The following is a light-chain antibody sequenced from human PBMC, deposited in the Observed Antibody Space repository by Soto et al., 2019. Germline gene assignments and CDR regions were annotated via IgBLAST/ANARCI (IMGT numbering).Light chain of an antibody. Sequence: QSALTQPASVSGSPGQSITISCTGTSTDPATYDLVSWYQQHPGKAPQLIIYEVAKRRSGVSARFSGSQSGDTVSLTISGLQAADEAYYYCCSRLFGGGTKLTV. V-gene: IGLV2-23*02. J-gene: IGLJ2*01. CDR2: EVA. CDR3: CSRL. CDR1: STDPATYDL.